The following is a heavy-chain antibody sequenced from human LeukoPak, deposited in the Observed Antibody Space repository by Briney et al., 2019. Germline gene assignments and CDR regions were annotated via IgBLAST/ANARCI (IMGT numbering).Heavy chain of an antibody. V-gene: IGHV1-18*01. Sequence: ASVKVSCKASVYTFTTYGISWARQAPGQGLEWMGWIYTYNGNANYAQKFQGRVTLTSDTSTTTAYMELRSLTSDDTAVYYCAKDSSPVAGMGRFWGQGTLVTVSS. D-gene: IGHD6-19*01. CDR2: IYTYNGNA. CDR1: VYTFTTYG. J-gene: IGHJ4*02. CDR3: AKDSSPVAGMGRF.